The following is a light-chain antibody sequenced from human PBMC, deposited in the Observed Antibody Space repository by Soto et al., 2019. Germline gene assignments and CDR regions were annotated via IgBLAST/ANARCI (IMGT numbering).Light chain of an antibody. Sequence: EILLTQSPATLSLSPGERATLSCRAGESVGAYVAWYQHKPGQGPRLLIYDTSDRATGVPARFSGSGSETDFTLTISGLEPEDFAVYYCQQRYDLPWTFGQGTKVDI. CDR1: ESVGAY. CDR3: QQRYDLPWT. J-gene: IGKJ1*01. V-gene: IGKV3-11*01. CDR2: DTS.